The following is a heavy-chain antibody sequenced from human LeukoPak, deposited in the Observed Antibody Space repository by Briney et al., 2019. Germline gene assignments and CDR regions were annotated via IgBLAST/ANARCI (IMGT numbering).Heavy chain of an antibody. J-gene: IGHJ3*02. Sequence: PGGSLRLSCEASGFIFSSYEMNWVRQAPGKGLEWVSFISSSGRTMYYADSMKGRFTVFRDNAKNSVYPQMNSLRVEDTAVYYCARDLWYSGSRAPPRAFDIWGQGTMVTVSS. V-gene: IGHV3-48*03. CDR1: GFIFSSYE. CDR2: ISSSGRTM. D-gene: IGHD1-26*01. CDR3: ARDLWYSGSRAPPRAFDI.